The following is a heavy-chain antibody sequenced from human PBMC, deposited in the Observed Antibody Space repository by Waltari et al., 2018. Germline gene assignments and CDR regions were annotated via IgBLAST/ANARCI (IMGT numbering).Heavy chain of an antibody. D-gene: IGHD2-15*01. CDR2: IYSGGST. J-gene: IGHJ4*02. CDR1: GFTVSSNY. Sequence: EVQLVESGGGLIQPGGSLRLSCAASGFTVSSNYMSWVRQAPGKGLEWVSVIYSGGSTYYADSVKGRFTISRDNSKNTLYLKMNSLRAEDTAVYYCARGISGGSCSFDYWGQGTLVTVSS. V-gene: IGHV3-53*01. CDR3: ARGISGGSCSFDY.